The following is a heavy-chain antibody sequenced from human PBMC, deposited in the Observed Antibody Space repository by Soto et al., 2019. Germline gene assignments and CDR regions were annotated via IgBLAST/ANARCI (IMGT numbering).Heavy chain of an antibody. CDR2: ISYDGSNK. V-gene: IGHV3-30*18. Sequence: QVQLVESGGGVVQPGRSLRLSCAASGFTFSSYGMHWVRQAPGKGLEWVAVISYDGSNKYYADSVKGRFTISRDNSKNTLYLQMNSLRAEDTAVYYCAKDQGRGYSYGSTDYWGQVTLVTVSS. CDR1: GFTFSSYG. J-gene: IGHJ4*02. D-gene: IGHD5-18*01. CDR3: AKDQGRGYSYGSTDY.